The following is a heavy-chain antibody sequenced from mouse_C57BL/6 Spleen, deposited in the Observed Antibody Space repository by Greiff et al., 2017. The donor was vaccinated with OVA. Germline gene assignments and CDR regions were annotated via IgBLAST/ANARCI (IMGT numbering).Heavy chain of an antibody. J-gene: IGHJ4*01. D-gene: IGHD1-1*01. CDR1: GYTFTDYN. Sequence: DVKLQESGPELVKPGASVKIPCKASGYTFTDYNMDWVKQSHGKSLEWIGDINPNNGGTIYNQKFKGKVTLTVDKSSSTAYMELRSLTSEDTAVYYCARRITTVYAMDYWGQGTSVTVSS. CDR3: ARRITTVYAMDY. V-gene: IGHV1-18*01. CDR2: INPNNGGT.